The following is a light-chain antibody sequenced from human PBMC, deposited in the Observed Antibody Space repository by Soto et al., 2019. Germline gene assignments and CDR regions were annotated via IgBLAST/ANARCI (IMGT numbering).Light chain of an antibody. CDR2: VAS. CDR3: QQSSSTPQS. J-gene: IGKJ4*01. V-gene: IGKV1-39*01. Sequence: DIQMTQSPSSLSASVGDRVNITCRASQSISSYLHWYQQKPGKAPKILINVASTLQSGVPSRFSGSGSGTDFTLAITSLQPEDFAPYYCQQSSSTPQSFGGVTRVDIK. CDR1: QSISSY.